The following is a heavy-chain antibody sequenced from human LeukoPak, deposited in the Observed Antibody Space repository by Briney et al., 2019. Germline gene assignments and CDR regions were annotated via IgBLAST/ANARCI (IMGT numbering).Heavy chain of an antibody. CDR3: AKELGAAGDYYGMDV. CDR1: GFTFSSYG. Sequence: PGGSLRLSCAASGFTFSSYGMHRVRQAPGKGLEWVAVISYDGSNKYYADSGKGRLTISRDNSKNTLYLQMNSLRAEDTAVYYCAKELGAAGDYYGMDVWGQGTTVTVSS. V-gene: IGHV3-30*18. D-gene: IGHD6-13*01. CDR2: ISYDGSNK. J-gene: IGHJ6*02.